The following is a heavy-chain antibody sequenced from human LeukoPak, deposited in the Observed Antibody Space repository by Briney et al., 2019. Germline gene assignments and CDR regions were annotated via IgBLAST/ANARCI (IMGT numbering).Heavy chain of an antibody. CDR1: GYTFTSYD. CDR3: ARVKLRYYDSSGYDYYYYYGMDV. Sequence: ASVKVSCKASGYTFTSYDVNWVRQAPGQGLEWMGWMNPNSGNTGYAQKFQGRVTMTRNTFISTAYMELSSLRSEDTAVYYCARVKLRYYDSSGYDYYYYYGMDVWGQGTTVTVSS. V-gene: IGHV1-8*01. CDR2: MNPNSGNT. J-gene: IGHJ6*02. D-gene: IGHD3-22*01.